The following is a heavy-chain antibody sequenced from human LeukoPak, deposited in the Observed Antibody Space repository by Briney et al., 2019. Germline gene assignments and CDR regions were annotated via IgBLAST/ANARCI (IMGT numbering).Heavy chain of an antibody. CDR2: IHYSWST. V-gene: IGHV4-59*08. CDR3: ARRLGGTSTGFDY. CDR1: GGHISRYY. J-gene: IGHJ4*02. D-gene: IGHD2-2*01. Sequence: PSETLSLTCTVSGGHISRYYWSWIRQPPGKGLELIGSIHYSWSTTYNPSLKSRVTISVDTSKNQFSLKLSSVTAADTAVYYCARRLGGTSTGFDYWGQGTLVTVSS.